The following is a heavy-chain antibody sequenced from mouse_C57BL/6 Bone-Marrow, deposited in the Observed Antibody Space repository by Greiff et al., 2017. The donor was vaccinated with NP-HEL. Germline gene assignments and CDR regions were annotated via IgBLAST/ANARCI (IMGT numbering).Heavy chain of an antibody. CDR3: ARSAYYSYWYFDV. D-gene: IGHD2-12*01. V-gene: IGHV1-18*01. J-gene: IGHJ1*03. CDR1: GYTFTDYN. CDR2: INPNNGGT. Sequence: DVQLQESGPELVKPGASVKIPCKASGYTFTDYNMDWVKQSHGKSLEWIGDINPNNGGTIYNQKFKGKATLTVDKSSSTAYMELRSLTSEDTAVYYCARSAYYSYWYFDVWGTGTTVTVSS.